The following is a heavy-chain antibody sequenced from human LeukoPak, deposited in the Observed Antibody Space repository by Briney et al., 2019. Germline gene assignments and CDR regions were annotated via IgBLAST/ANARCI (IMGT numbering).Heavy chain of an antibody. CDR2: INYSGST. V-gene: IGHV4-59*01. Sequence: SETLSLTCTVSGASIRSYYWNWLRQPPGKGLEWIGYINYSGSTNSNPSLKSRATISMDTSKHHFPLKLSSVTAADTAVYYCARDTRSYDSSGYYFFDFWGQGTLVTVSS. D-gene: IGHD3-22*01. CDR3: ARDTRSYDSSGYYFFDF. J-gene: IGHJ4*02. CDR1: GASIRSYY.